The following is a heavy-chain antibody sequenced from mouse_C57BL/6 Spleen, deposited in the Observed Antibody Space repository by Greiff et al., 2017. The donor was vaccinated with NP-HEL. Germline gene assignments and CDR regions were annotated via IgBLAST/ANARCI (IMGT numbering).Heavy chain of an antibody. CDR1: GFTFSSYA. Sequence: EVQGVESGEGLVKPGGSLKLSCAASGFTFSSYAMSWVRQTPEKRLEWVAYISSGGDYIYYADTVKGRFTISRDNARNTLYLQMSSLKSEDTAMYYCTSEGITTDYYAMDYWGQGTSVTVSS. D-gene: IGHD1-1*01. CDR2: ISSGGDYI. J-gene: IGHJ4*01. V-gene: IGHV5-9-1*02. CDR3: TSEGITTDYYAMDY.